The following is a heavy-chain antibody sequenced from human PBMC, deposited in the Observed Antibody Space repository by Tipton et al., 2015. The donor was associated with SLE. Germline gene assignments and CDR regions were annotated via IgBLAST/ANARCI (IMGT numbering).Heavy chain of an antibody. CDR2: IYYSGNT. V-gene: IGHV4-31*03. Sequence: TLSLTCTVSGGSISSGGYYWTWIRQLPGKGLEWIGYIYYSGNTYYNPSLGSRLTISVDTSKDQFSLRLTSVTAADTAVYYCARILIPVGFDVWGQGTMAIVSS. CDR1: GGSISSGGYY. D-gene: IGHD2-2*01. CDR3: ARILIPVGFDV. J-gene: IGHJ3*01.